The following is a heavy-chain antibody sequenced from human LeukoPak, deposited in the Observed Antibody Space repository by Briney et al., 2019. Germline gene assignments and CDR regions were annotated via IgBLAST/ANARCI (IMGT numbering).Heavy chain of an antibody. Sequence: GGSLRLSCAASGFTFSSYGMHWVRQAPGKGLEGVAVISYDGSNKYYADSVKGRFTISRDNSKNTLYLQMNSLRAEDTAVYYCAKGLGSYLDYWGQGTLVTVSS. CDR1: GFTFSSYG. D-gene: IGHD3-10*01. J-gene: IGHJ4*02. V-gene: IGHV3-30*18. CDR3: AKGLGSYLDY. CDR2: ISYDGSNK.